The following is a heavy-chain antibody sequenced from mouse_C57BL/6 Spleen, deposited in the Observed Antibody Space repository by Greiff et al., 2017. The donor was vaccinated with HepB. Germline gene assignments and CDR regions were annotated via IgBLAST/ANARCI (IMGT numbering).Heavy chain of an antibody. CDR2: IYPGNSDT. V-gene: IGHV1-5*01. Sequence: VQLQQSGTVLARPGASVKMSCKTSGYTFTSYWMHWVKQRPGQGLEWIGAIYPGNSDTSYNQKFKGKAKLTAVTSASTAYMKLSSLTNEDSAVYYCTPWVVATDFDVWGTGTTVTVSS. D-gene: IGHD1-1*01. CDR3: TPWVVATDFDV. J-gene: IGHJ1*03. CDR1: GYTFTSYW.